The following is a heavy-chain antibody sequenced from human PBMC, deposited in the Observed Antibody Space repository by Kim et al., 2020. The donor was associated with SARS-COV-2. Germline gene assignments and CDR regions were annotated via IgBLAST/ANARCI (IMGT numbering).Heavy chain of an antibody. Sequence: EMEYVDFMRGRFTISRDNAKNSLYLQMSSLRAEDTAVYYCARGGLFYSFDIWGQGTLVSVSS. CDR2: EM. V-gene: IGHV3-7*01. D-gene: IGHD3-10*01. J-gene: IGHJ3*02. CDR3: ARGGLFYSFDI.